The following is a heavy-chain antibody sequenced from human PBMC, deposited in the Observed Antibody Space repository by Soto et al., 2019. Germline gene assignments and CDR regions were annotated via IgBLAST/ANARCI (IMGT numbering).Heavy chain of an antibody. V-gene: IGHV3-21*01. CDR2: ISSSSSYI. CDR3: ARDPEKYSGSDLGTDY. J-gene: IGHJ4*02. D-gene: IGHD5-12*01. CDR1: GFTFSSYS. Sequence: GGSLRLSCAASGFTFSSYSMNWVRQAPGKGLEWVSSISSSSSYIYYADSVKGRFTISRDNAKNSLYLQMNSLRAEDTAAYYCARDPEKYSGSDLGTDYWGQGTLVTVSS.